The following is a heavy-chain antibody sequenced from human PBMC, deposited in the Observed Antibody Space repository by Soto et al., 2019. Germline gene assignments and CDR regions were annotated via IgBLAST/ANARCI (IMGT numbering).Heavy chain of an antibody. J-gene: IGHJ4*02. CDR2: ISGSGGST. Sequence: GGSLILSCAAFGFTFSSYAMSWVRQAPGKGLEWVSAISGSGGSTYYADSVKGRFTISRDNSKNTMYLQMNSMRAEDKAVYYCAMIFGVVAPIDYWGQGTLDTVSS. V-gene: IGHV3-23*01. CDR3: AMIFGVVAPIDY. CDR1: GFTFSSYA. D-gene: IGHD3-3*01.